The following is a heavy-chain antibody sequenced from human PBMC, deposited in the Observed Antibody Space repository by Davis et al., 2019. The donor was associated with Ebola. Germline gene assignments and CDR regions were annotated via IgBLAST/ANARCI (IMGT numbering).Heavy chain of an antibody. V-gene: IGHV6-1*01. Sequence: PSETLSLTCAISGDSVSSGGWNWIRQSPSRGLEWLGRTYYTSKWHNDYGESVKSRITINPDTSKNQLSLQLNSVTPEETAEYYCVRGWGRSGLDVWGQGTTVTVSS. D-gene: IGHD3-16*01. CDR2: TYYTSKWHN. CDR1: GDSVSSGG. CDR3: VRGWGRSGLDV. J-gene: IGHJ6*02.